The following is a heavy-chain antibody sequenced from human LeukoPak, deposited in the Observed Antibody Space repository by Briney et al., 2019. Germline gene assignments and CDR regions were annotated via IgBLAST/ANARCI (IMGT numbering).Heavy chain of an antibody. Sequence: SETLSLTCTVSGGSISSYYWSWIRQPPGKGLEWVGYIYTSGSTSYNPSLKSRVTISLDTSKTQFSLKLNSVTAADTAVYYCARHSPKYVDTIMVPRDQHYYSYLDVWGKGTTVTVSS. CDR3: ARHSPKYVDTIMVPRDQHYYSYLDV. CDR2: IYTSGST. CDR1: GGSISSYY. J-gene: IGHJ6*03. D-gene: IGHD5-18*01. V-gene: IGHV4-4*09.